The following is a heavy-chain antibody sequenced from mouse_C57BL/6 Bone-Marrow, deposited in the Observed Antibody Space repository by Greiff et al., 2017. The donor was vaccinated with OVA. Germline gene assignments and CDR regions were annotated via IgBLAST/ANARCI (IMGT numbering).Heavy chain of an antibody. D-gene: IGHD2-10*02. V-gene: IGHV1-15*01. CDR1: GYTFTDYE. CDR2: IDPETGGT. Sequence: QVQLKESGAELVRPGASVTLSCKASGYTFTDYEMHWVKQTPVHGLEWIGAIDPETGGTAYNQKFKGKAILTADKSSSTAYMELRSLTSEDSAVYYCTRSYGNYWGQGTLVTVSA. CDR3: TRSYGNY. J-gene: IGHJ3*01.